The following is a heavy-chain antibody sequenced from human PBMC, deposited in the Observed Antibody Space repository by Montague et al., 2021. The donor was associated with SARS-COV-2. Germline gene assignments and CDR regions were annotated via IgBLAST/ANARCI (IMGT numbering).Heavy chain of an antibody. CDR3: AKEYSSSSTHYYGMDV. Sequence: SLRLSCAASGFTFSSYGMHWVRQAPGKGLERVAVIWYDGSNKYYADSVKGRFTISRDNSKNTLYLQMNSLRAEDTAVYYCAKEYSSSSTHYYGMDVWGQGTTVTVSS. CDR2: IWYDGSNK. J-gene: IGHJ6*02. CDR1: GFTFSSYG. V-gene: IGHV3-33*06. D-gene: IGHD6-6*01.